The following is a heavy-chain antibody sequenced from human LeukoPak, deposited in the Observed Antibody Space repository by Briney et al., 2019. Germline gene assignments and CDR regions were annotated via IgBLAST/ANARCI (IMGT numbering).Heavy chain of an antibody. CDR1: GITISELW. V-gene: IGHV3-7*04. Sequence: PGGSLRLSCAGYGITISELWMNWVRQVPGKGLEWVANIKQDGSEKKYVDSVKGRFTISRDNAKNSVYLQMNSLRVDDTAVYYCVGGYGWLPDYWGQGALVTVSS. J-gene: IGHJ4*02. CDR2: IKQDGSEK. D-gene: IGHD6-19*01. CDR3: VGGYGWLPDY.